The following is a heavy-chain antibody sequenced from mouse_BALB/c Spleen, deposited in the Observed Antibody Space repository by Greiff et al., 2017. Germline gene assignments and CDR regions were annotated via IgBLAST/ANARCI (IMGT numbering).Heavy chain of an antibody. V-gene: IGHV7-3*02. CDR2: IRNKANGYTT. D-gene: IGHD1-1*01. Sequence: EVKVVESGGGLVQPGGSLRLSCATSGFTFTAYYMSWVRQPPGKALEWLGFIRNKANGYTTEYSASVKGRFTISRDNSQSILYLQMNTLRAEDSATYYCAGGYYGSFDYWGQGTTLTVSS. J-gene: IGHJ2*01. CDR3: AGGYYGSFDY. CDR1: GFTFTAYY.